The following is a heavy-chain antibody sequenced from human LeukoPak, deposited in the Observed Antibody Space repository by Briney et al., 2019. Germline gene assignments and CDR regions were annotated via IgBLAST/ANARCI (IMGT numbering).Heavy chain of an antibody. Sequence: GGSLRLSCAASGFTFDDYAMSWVRQTPGKGLEWVCGINWNGGSRGYADSVKGRFTISRDNAKNFLYLQMNSLKTEDTAVYYCTSLLVIITNWFDPWGQGTLVTVSS. D-gene: IGHD3-22*01. J-gene: IGHJ5*02. CDR3: TSLLVIITNWFDP. CDR1: GFTFDDYA. V-gene: IGHV3-20*04. CDR2: INWNGGSR.